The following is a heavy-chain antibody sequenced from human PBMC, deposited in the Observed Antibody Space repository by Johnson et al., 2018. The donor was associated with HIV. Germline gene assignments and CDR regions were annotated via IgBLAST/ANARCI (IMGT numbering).Heavy chain of an antibody. CDR3: AREAYRAFDI. J-gene: IGHJ3*02. CDR2: ILYDGSNK. D-gene: IGHD3-16*01. CDR1: GFVFSSLA. Sequence: QVQLVESGGGVVQPGRSLRVSCAASGFVFSSLAIHWVRQAPGKGLEWVAVILYDGSNKYYADSVKGRFTISRDNSKNTLYLQMNSLRAEDTAVYYCAREAYRAFDIWGQGTMVTVSS. V-gene: IGHV3-30-3*01.